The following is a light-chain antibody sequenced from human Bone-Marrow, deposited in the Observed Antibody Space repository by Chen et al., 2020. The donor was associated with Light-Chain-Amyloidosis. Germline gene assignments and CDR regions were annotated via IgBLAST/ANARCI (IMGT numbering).Light chain of an antibody. CDR2: GSS. CDR1: QTISINY. Sequence: EIVLTHSPGTLSLSPGEGANLSCRASQTISINYLTWYQQKFGQAPRLLIYGSSSRATGIPDRFTGSGSGTDFTLTINRLEPEDFAMYYCQQYGTSPLTFGGGTKVEIK. J-gene: IGKJ4*01. V-gene: IGKV3-20*01. CDR3: QQYGTSPLT.